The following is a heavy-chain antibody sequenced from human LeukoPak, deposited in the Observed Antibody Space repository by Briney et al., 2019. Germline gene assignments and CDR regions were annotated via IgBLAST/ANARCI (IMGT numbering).Heavy chain of an antibody. D-gene: IGHD6-13*01. J-gene: IGHJ4*02. CDR2: IRYDGINR. CDR1: RFTFSSYG. Sequence: GGSLRLSCAASRFTFSSYGMSWVRQAPGKGLEWVAFIRYDGINRYYADSVKGRFTVSRDNSKNTLYLQMNSLRAEDTAVYYCARETPYSSSWTDFDYWGQGTLVTVSS. CDR3: ARETPYSSSWTDFDY. V-gene: IGHV3-30*02.